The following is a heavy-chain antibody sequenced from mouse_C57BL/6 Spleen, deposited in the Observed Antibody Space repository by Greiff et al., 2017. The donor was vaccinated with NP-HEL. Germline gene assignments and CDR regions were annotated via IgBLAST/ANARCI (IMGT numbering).Heavy chain of an antibody. CDR3: ARWTIVSGSSYYFDY. Sequence: VQLQQSGAELARPGASVKLSCKASGYTFPSYGISWVKQRTGQGLEWIGEIYPRSGNPYSNEKFKGKATLTAAKYSSTSYMELRSLTSEDSAVYFCARWTIVSGSSYYFDYWGQGTTLTVSS. J-gene: IGHJ2*01. CDR2: IYPRSGNP. CDR1: GYTFPSYG. V-gene: IGHV1-81*01. D-gene: IGHD1-1*01.